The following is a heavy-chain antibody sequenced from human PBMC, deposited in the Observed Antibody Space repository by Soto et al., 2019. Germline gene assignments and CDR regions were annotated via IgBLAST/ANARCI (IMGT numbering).Heavy chain of an antibody. CDR2: MNPNSGNT. J-gene: IGHJ6*03. D-gene: IGHD3-3*01. Sequence: ASVKVSCKASGYTFTSYDINWVRQATGQGLEWMGWMNPNSGNTGYAQKFQGRVTMTRNTSISTAYMELSSLRSEDTAVYYCARGPYYDFWSAYYYMDVWGKGTTVTVSS. CDR1: GYTFTSYD. CDR3: ARGPYYDFWSAYYYMDV. V-gene: IGHV1-8*01.